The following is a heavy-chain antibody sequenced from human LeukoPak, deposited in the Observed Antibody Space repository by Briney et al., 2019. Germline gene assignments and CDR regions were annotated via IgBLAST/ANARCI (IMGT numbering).Heavy chain of an antibody. V-gene: IGHV4-38-2*02. J-gene: IGHJ3*02. CDR1: GYSISSGYY. CDR3: ARHPYYYDSSGYYFSDAFDI. CDR2: IYYSGST. Sequence: PSETLSLTCTVSGYSISSGYYWGWVRPPPGKGLEWIGYIYYSGSTNYNPSLKSRVTISVDTSKNQFSLKLSSVTAADTAVYYCARHPYYYDSSGYYFSDAFDIWGQGTMVTVSS. D-gene: IGHD3-22*01.